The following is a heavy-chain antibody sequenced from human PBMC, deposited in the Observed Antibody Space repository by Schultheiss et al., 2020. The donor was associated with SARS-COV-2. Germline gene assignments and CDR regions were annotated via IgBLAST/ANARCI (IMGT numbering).Heavy chain of an antibody. CDR1: GVSVSSYC. J-gene: IGHJ4*02. V-gene: IGHV4-59*08. CDR3: ARRRSDGNWYLDT. D-gene: IGHD4-23*01. Sequence: SETLSLTCNVSGVSVSSYCWNWIRQLPGKGLEWIGFIHDSGITNYNPSLKSRVTISVDTSKNQFSLKLTSVTAADTAIYYCARRRSDGNWYLDTWGPGTLVTVSS. CDR2: IHDSGIT.